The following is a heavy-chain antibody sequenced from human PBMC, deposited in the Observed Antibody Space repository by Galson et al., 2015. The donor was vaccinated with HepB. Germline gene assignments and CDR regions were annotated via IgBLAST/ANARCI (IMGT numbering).Heavy chain of an antibody. CDR2: ISGSGGST. D-gene: IGHD5-24*01. CDR3: AKDTPGRDGYMGAHAFDI. J-gene: IGHJ3*02. Sequence: SLRLSCAASGFTFSSYAMSWVRQAPGKGLEWVSAISGSGGSTYYADSVKGRFTISRDNSKNTLYLQMNSLRAEDTAVYYCAKDTPGRDGYMGAHAFDIWGQGTMVTVSS. V-gene: IGHV3-23*01. CDR1: GFTFSSYA.